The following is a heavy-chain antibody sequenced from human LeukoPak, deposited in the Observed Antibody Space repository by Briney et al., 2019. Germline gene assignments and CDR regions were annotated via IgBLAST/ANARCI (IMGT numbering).Heavy chain of an antibody. V-gene: IGHV1-46*01. Sequence: ASVKVSCKASGYTFTSYYMHWVRQAPGQGLEWLGIINPSGGSTSYAQKFQGRVTMTRDPSTSTVEMELSSLRSEDTAVYYCARTYYYDSSGYYEVGFGYWGQGTLVTVSS. J-gene: IGHJ4*02. D-gene: IGHD3-22*01. CDR1: GYTFTSYY. CDR2: INPSGGST. CDR3: ARTYYYDSSGYYEVGFGY.